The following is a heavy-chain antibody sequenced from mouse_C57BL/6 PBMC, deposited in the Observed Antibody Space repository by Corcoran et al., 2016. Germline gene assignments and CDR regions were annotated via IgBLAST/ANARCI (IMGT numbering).Heavy chain of an antibody. J-gene: IGHJ2*01. CDR3: ARSRTTVVATNFDY. CDR2: IFPGSGST. CDR1: GYTFTDYY. V-gene: IGHV1-75*01. D-gene: IGHD1-1*01. Sequence: QVQLQQSGPELVKPGASVKISCKTSGYTFTDYYINWVKQRPGQGLEWIGWIFPGSGSTYYNEKFKGKATLTVDKSSSTAYMLLSSLTSEDSAVYFCARSRTTVVATNFDYWGQGTTLTVSS.